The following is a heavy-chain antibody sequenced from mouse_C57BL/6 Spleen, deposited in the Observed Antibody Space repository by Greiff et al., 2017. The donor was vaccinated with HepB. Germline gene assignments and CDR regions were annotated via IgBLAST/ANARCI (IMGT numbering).Heavy chain of an antibody. CDR1: GYTFTSYW. CDR2: IDPSDSYT. D-gene: IGHD2-3*01. J-gene: IGHJ2*01. Sequence: QVQLQQPGAELVMPGASVKLSCKASGYTFTSYWMHWVKQRPGQGLEWIGEIDPSDSYTNYNQKFKGKSTLTVDKSSSTADMQLSSLTSEDSAVYDCARLDGYPDYWGQGTTLTVSS. CDR3: ARLDGYPDY. V-gene: IGHV1-69*01.